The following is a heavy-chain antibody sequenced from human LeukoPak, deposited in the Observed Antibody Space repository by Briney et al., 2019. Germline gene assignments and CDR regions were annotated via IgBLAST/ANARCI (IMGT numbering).Heavy chain of an antibody. CDR1: GGSISGYY. V-gene: IGHV4-59*05. CDR2: FYYSGST. J-gene: IGHJ4*02. Sequence: SETLSLTCTVSGGSISGYYWSWIRQPPGKGLEWIGSFYYSGSTYYNASLKSRVTISVDTSKNHFSLKLSSVTAADTAVYYCTTTTRGWYGVGDYWGQGTLVTVSS. D-gene: IGHD6-19*01. CDR3: TTTTRGWYGVGDY.